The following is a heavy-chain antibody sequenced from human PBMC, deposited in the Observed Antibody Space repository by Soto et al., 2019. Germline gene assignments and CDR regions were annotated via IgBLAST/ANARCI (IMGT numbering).Heavy chain of an antibody. V-gene: IGHV4-59*01. Sequence: SETLCLTCTVSGGSISSYYWSWIRQPPGKGLEWIGYINYSGSTNYNPSLKSRVTISVDTSKNQFSLKLSSVTAADTAVYYCAREVSSSWYNWFDPWGQGTLVTVS. CDR2: INYSGST. CDR3: AREVSSSWYNWFDP. J-gene: IGHJ5*02. D-gene: IGHD6-13*01. CDR1: GGSISSYY.